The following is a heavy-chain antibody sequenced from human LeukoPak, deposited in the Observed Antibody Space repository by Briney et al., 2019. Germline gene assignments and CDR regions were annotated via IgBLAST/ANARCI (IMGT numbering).Heavy chain of an antibody. CDR3: AKDRDCTGGSCRENLDY. V-gene: IGHV3-21*01. Sequence: PGGSLRLSCAASGFAFSTHSMTWVRQAPGKGLEWVSSISGSSNYIHYEDSVRGRFTISRDNAKNSLYLQMNSLRAEDTAVYYCAKDRDCTGGSCRENLDYWGQGTLVTVSS. CDR1: GFAFSTHS. D-gene: IGHD2-15*01. J-gene: IGHJ4*02. CDR2: ISGSSNYI.